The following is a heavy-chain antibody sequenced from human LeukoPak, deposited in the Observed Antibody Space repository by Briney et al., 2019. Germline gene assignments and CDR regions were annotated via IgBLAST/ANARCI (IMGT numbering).Heavy chain of an antibody. Sequence: PGGSLRLSCAVSGFTFSKFWMSWVRQAPGRGLEWVANIHPEGNEKYHVESAKGRFTISRDNAKNSLFLQMNGLRVEDTAIYYCARGDDFSGDHWGQGTLVTVSS. D-gene: IGHD1-1*01. J-gene: IGHJ4*02. CDR2: IHPEGNEK. V-gene: IGHV3-7*04. CDR1: GFTFSKFW. CDR3: ARGDDFSGDH.